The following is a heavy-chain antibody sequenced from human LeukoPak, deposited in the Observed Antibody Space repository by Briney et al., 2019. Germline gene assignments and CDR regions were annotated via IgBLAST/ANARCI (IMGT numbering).Heavy chain of an antibody. V-gene: IGHV1-69*05. CDR2: IIPIFGTA. D-gene: IGHD3-22*01. Sequence: SVKVSCKASGGTFSSYAISWVRQAPGQGLEWMGRIIPIFGTANYAQKFQGRVTVTTDESTSTAYMELSSLRSEDTAVYYCARATYYYDSTHPNDAFDIWGQGTMVTVSS. CDR1: GGTFSSYA. J-gene: IGHJ3*02. CDR3: ARATYYYDSTHPNDAFDI.